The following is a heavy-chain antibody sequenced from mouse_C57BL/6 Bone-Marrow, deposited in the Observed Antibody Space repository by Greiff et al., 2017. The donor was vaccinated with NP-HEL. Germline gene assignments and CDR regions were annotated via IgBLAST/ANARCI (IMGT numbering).Heavy chain of an antibody. CDR2: IDPSDSYT. Sequence: VQLQQPGAELVMPGASVKLSCKASGYTFTSYWMHWVKQRPGQGLEWIGEIDPSDSYTSYNQKFKGKSTLTVDKSSSTAYMQLSSLTSEDSAVYYCARRSITTVVPYYFDYWGQGTTLTVSS. V-gene: IGHV1-69*01. CDR1: GYTFTSYW. CDR3: ARRSITTVVPYYFDY. J-gene: IGHJ2*01. D-gene: IGHD1-1*01.